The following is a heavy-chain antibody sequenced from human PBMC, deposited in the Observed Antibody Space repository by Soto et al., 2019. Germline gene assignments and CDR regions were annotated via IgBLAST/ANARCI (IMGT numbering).Heavy chain of an antibody. CDR2: IIPIFGTA. J-gene: IGHJ4*02. CDR1: GGTFSSYA. D-gene: IGHD1-7*01. V-gene: IGHV1-69*01. Sequence: QVQLVQSGAEVKKPGSSVKVSCRASGGTFSSYAISWVRQSPGQGLEWMGGIIPIFGTANYAQKFQGRATITADESTSTAYMELSRLRSEDTAVYYCARANKPYRYNWNFVLGYWGQGTLGTVSS. CDR3: ARANKPYRYNWNFVLGY.